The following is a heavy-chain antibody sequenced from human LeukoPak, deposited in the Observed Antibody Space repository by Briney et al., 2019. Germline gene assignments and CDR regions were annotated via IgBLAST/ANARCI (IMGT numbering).Heavy chain of an antibody. CDR3: AKDESPTVTIQVSDY. D-gene: IGHD4-17*01. V-gene: IGHV1-18*01. Sequence: GAPVKPSGKPSGYTFPSYGISRVRQSPGQGLEWMGWISAYNGITNYAQKFQGRVTMTTATSTSTAYMEVRSLRSDDTAVYYCAKDESPTVTIQVSDYWGQGTLVTVSS. J-gene: IGHJ4*02. CDR2: ISAYNGIT. CDR1: GYTFPSYG.